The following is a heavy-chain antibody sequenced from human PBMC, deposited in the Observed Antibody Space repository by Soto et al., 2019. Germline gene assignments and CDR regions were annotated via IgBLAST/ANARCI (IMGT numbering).Heavy chain of an antibody. V-gene: IGHV3-30-3*01. J-gene: IGHJ4*02. Sequence: GGSLRLSCAASGFTFSSYAMHWVRQAPGKGLEWVAVISYDGSNKYYADSVKGRFTISRDNSKNTLYLQMNSLRAEDTAVYYCAREKDDLRGATLDYWGQGTLVTVSS. D-gene: IGHD1-26*01. CDR2: ISYDGSNK. CDR1: GFTFSSYA. CDR3: AREKDDLRGATLDY.